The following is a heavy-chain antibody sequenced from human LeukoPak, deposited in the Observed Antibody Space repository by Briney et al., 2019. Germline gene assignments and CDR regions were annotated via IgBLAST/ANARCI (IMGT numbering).Heavy chain of an antibody. CDR3: ARDGGSSTSPPDY. J-gene: IGHJ4*02. CDR2: IIPIFGTA. CDR1: GGTFSSYA. D-gene: IGHD2-2*01. Sequence: SVKVSCKASGGTFSSYAISWVRQAPGQGLEWMGGIIPIFGTANYAQKFQGRVTITADESTSTAYMELSSLRSEDPAVYYCARDGGSSTSPPDYWGQGTLVTVSS. V-gene: IGHV1-69*13.